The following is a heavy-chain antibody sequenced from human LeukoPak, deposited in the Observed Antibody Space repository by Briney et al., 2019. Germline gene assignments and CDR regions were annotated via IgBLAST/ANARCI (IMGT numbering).Heavy chain of an antibody. CDR1: GFTFSSYA. D-gene: IGHD3-10*01. CDR3: ARVGGRGSIGGDC. J-gene: IGHJ4*02. Sequence: GGSLRLSCAASGFTFSSYALSWVRQAPGKGLEWVSGIKSDGSSTTYADFVKGRFTVSRDNAKNTLYLQMRSLRADDTAMYFCARVGGRGSIGGDCWGQGTLVTVSS. V-gene: IGHV3-74*03. CDR2: IKSDGSST.